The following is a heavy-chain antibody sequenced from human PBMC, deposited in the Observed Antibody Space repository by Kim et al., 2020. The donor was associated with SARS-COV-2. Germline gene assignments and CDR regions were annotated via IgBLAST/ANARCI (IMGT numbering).Heavy chain of an antibody. CDR2: ISSSSSYI. V-gene: IGHV3-21*01. Sequence: GGSLRLSCAASGFTFSSYSMNWVRQAPGKGLEWVSSISSSSSYIYYADSVKGRFTISRDNAKNSLYLQMNSLRAEDTAVYYCASGSSSSWSLDDYWGQGTLVTVSS. D-gene: IGHD6-13*01. J-gene: IGHJ4*02. CDR1: GFTFSSYS. CDR3: ASGSSSSWSLDDY.